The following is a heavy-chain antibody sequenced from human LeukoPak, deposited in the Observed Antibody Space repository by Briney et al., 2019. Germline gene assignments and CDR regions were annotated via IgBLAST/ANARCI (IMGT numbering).Heavy chain of an antibody. CDR3: ARDSSSWPYYFDY. CDR2: INPNSGGT. Sequence: ASVKVSCKTSGYTFTNYDINWVRQAPGQGLEWMGWINPNSGGTNYAQKFQGRVTMTRDTSISTAYMELSRLRSDDTAVYYCARDSSSWPYYFDYWGQGTLVTVSS. CDR1: GYTFTNYD. J-gene: IGHJ4*02. V-gene: IGHV1-2*02. D-gene: IGHD6-13*01.